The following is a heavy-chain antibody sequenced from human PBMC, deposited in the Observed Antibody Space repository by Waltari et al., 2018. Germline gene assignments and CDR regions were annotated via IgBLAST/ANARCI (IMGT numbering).Heavy chain of an antibody. CDR1: GGSISSGGYY. CDR3: ARASGSYPRRRGGMDV. J-gene: IGHJ6*02. V-gene: IGHV4-31*03. D-gene: IGHD1-26*01. CDR2: IYYSGCT. Sequence: QVQLQESGPGLVKPSQTLSLTCTVSGGSISSGGYYWSWIRQHPGKGLGWIGYIYYSGCTNYNPSLKSRVTISVDTSKNQFSLKLSSVTAADTAVYYCARASGSYPRRRGGMDVWGQGTTVTVSS.